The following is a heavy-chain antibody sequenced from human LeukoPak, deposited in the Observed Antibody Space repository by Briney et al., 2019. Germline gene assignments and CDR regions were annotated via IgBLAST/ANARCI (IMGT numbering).Heavy chain of an antibody. CDR3: ARIRDNIVVVPAVL. D-gene: IGHD2-2*01. CDR1: GFTFSNYA. V-gene: IGHV3-30-3*01. Sequence: PGGSLRLSCAASGFTFSNYAMSWVRQAPGKGLEWVAVISYDGSNKYYADSVKGRFTISRDDSRNTLYLQMNSLRGEDTAVYYCARIRDNIVVVPAVLWGQGTLVTVSS. CDR2: ISYDGSNK. J-gene: IGHJ4*02.